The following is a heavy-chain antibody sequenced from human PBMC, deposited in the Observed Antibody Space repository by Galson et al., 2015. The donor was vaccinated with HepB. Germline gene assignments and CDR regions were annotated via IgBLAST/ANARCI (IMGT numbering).Heavy chain of an antibody. D-gene: IGHD3-10*01. Sequence: LSLTCTVSGGSISSYYWSWIRQPPGKGLEWIGYIYYSGSTNYDPSLKSRVTISVDTSKNQFSLKLSSVTAADTAVYYCARRGAIWFGELFPTHFDYWGQGTLVTVSS. CDR2: IYYSGST. J-gene: IGHJ4*02. CDR3: ARRGAIWFGELFPTHFDY. CDR1: GGSISSYY. V-gene: IGHV4-59*08.